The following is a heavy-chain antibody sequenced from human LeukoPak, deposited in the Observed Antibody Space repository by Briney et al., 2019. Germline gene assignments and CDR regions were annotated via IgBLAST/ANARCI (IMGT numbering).Heavy chain of an antibody. V-gene: IGHV4-4*07. J-gene: IGHJ3*02. CDR3: ASGYSSSFYGPGRRHAFDI. Sequence: KPSETPSLTCTVSGGSISSYYWSWIRQPAGKGLEWIGRIYTSGSTNYNPSLKSRVTISVDTSKNQFSLKLSSVPAADTAVYYCASGYSSSFYGPGRRHAFDIWGQGTMVTVSS. D-gene: IGHD6-6*01. CDR2: IYTSGST. CDR1: GGSISSYY.